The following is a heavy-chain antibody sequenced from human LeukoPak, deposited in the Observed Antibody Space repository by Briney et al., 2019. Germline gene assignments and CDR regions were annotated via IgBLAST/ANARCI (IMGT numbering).Heavy chain of an antibody. CDR1: GFTFTKNW. D-gene: IGHD1-1*01. CDR2: IKQDGSDK. J-gene: IGHJ4*02. Sequence: GDSLGLSWAALGFTFTKNWRTWVRQAPGKGREWVGNIKQDGSDKNYMDSVKGRFTISRDNTKNSVYLQMSSLRAEDTAVYYCAKDSADWNDPFDYWGQGTLVTVSS. CDR3: AKDSADWNDPFDY. V-gene: IGHV3-7*01.